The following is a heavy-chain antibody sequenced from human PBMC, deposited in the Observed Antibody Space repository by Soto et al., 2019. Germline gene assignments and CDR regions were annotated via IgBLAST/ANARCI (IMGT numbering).Heavy chain of an antibody. D-gene: IGHD3-10*01. CDR2: IYYSGST. CDR1: GGSVSSGSYY. V-gene: IGHV4-61*01. J-gene: IGHJ5*02. Sequence: SETLSLTCTVSGGSVSSGSYYWSWIRQPPGKGLEWIGYIYYSGSTNYNPSLKSRVTISVDTSKNQFSLKLSSVTAADTAVYYCARVPGPWGQGTSVTVSS. CDR3: ARVPGP.